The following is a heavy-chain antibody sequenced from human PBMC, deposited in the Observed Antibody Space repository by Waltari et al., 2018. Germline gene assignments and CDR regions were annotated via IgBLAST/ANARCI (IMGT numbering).Heavy chain of an antibody. CDR3: ACRDFWSGYYDY. V-gene: IGHV1-3*01. D-gene: IGHD3-3*01. J-gene: IGHJ4*02. CDR2: INSGTGNT. CDR1: GYTFTSYA. Sequence: QVQLVQSGAEVKKPGASVKVSCKASGYTFTSYAMHWVRQAPGQRLEWMGWINSGTGNTKYSQKFQGRVTITRDTSASTAYMELSSLRSEDTAVYYCACRDFWSGYYDYWGQGTLVTVSS.